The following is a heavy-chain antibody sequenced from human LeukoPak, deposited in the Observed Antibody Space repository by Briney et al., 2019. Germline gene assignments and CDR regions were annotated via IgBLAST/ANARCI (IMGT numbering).Heavy chain of an antibody. D-gene: IGHD1-1*01. Sequence: GASVKVSCKTSGYTFTSYYMHWVRQAPGQGLEWMGIINPSGGSTDYAQRFQGRVTMTRDMSTSTVYMELSNLKSEDTAVYYCARVAIIGATGDHWGQGTLVTVSS. J-gene: IGHJ4*02. CDR3: ARVAIIGATGDH. CDR2: INPSGGST. CDR1: GYTFTSYY. V-gene: IGHV1-46*01.